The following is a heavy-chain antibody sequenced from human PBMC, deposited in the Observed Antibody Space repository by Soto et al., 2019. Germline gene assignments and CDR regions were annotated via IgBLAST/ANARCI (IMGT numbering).Heavy chain of an antibody. CDR3: ARDSPYGGSSPSGWYFDL. Sequence: QVQLQESGPGLVKPSETLSLTCTVSGGSISSYYWSWIRQPPGKGLEWIGYIYYSGSTNYNPSLKSRVTISVDTSKYQFSLKLSSVTAADTAVYYCARDSPYGGSSPSGWYFDLWGRGTLVTVSS. V-gene: IGHV4-59*01. J-gene: IGHJ2*01. CDR2: IYYSGST. D-gene: IGHD6-6*01. CDR1: GGSISSYY.